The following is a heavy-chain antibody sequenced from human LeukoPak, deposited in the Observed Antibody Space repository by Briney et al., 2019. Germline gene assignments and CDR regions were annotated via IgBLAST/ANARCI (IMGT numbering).Heavy chain of an antibody. J-gene: IGHJ4*02. D-gene: IGHD2-2*01. CDR1: GFTFSDYY. Sequence: GGSLRLSCAASGFTFSDYYMSWIRQAPGKGLEWVSYISSSVSTIYYADSVKGRFTISRDNAKNSLYLQMNSLRAEDTAVYYCARVSSGYCSSPSCYDYDYWGQGTLVTVSS. V-gene: IGHV3-11*04. CDR2: ISSSVSTI. CDR3: ARVSSGYCSSPSCYDYDY.